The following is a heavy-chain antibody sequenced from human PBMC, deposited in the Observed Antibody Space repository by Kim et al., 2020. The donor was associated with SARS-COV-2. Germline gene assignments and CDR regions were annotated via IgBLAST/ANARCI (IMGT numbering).Heavy chain of an antibody. Sequence: SVKGRFTISRDKSKNTLYLQMNSLRAEDTAVYYCARVAPYYDILTGAFDIWGQGTMVTVSS. J-gene: IGHJ3*02. CDR3: ARVAPYYDILTGAFDI. V-gene: IGHV3-53*01. D-gene: IGHD3-9*01.